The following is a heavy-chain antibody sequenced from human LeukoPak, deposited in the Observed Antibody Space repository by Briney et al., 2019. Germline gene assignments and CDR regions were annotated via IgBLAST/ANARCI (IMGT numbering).Heavy chain of an antibody. CDR1: GGSISSYY. V-gene: IGHV4-4*07. J-gene: IGHJ6*03. Sequence: SETLSLTCTVSGGSISSYYWSWIRQPAGKGLEWIGRIYTSGSTNYNPSLKSRVTMSVDTSKNQFSLKLSSVNAADTAVYCCARGGGGGSGSYATYYYYMYYRDVSGNGTTVTVSS. D-gene: IGHD3-10*01. CDR2: IYTSGST. CDR3: ARGGGGGSGSYATYYYYMYYRDV.